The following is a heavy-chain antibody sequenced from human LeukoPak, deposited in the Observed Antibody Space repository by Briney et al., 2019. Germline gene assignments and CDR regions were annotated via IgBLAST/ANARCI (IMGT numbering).Heavy chain of an antibody. V-gene: IGHV1-2*02. CDR3: PRVRYLLAETYIGY. Sequence: ASVKVSCKASGYTFTGYYMHWVRQAPGQGLEWMGWINPNSGGTNYAQKFQGRVTMIRDTSIRTAHMELSRLRSADTAVYYFPRVRYLLAETYIGYWGKETRDSVSS. D-gene: IGHD3-16*01. CDR1: GYTFTGYY. J-gene: IGHJ4*02. CDR2: INPNSGGT.